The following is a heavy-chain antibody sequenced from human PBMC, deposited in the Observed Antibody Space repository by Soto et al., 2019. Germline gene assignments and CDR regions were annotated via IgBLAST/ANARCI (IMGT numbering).Heavy chain of an antibody. Sequence: GGSLRLSCAASGFTLSGYYMTWMRQTPGKGLEWVSFIGKTGSDIHYADSVEGRFTISRDNAKNSLYLQMNSLRAEDTAVYYCARDKGSLGGYNEPFGYWGQGTLVTVSS. V-gene: IGHV3-11*01. CDR1: GFTLSGYY. J-gene: IGHJ4*02. CDR2: IGKTGSDI. D-gene: IGHD5-12*01. CDR3: ARDKGSLGGYNEPFGY.